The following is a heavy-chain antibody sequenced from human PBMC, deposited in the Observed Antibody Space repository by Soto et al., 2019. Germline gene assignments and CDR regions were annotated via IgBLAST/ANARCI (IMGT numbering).Heavy chain of an antibody. CDR2: INPSGGST. J-gene: IGHJ5*02. V-gene: IGHV1-46*01. D-gene: IGHD3-3*01. Sequence: ASVKVSCKASGYTFTSYYMHWLRQAPGQGLEWMGIINPSGGSTSYAQKFQGRVTMTRDTSTSTVYMELSSLRSEDTAVYYCARGVLSIFGVVIGWFDPWGQGTLVTVSS. CDR1: GYTFTSYY. CDR3: ARGVLSIFGVVIGWFDP.